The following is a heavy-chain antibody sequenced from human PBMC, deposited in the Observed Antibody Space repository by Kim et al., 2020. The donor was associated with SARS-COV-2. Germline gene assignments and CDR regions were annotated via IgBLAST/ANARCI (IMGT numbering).Heavy chain of an antibody. CDR2: ISGSGGST. CDR1: GFTFSSYA. Sequence: GGSLRLSCAASGFTFSSYAMSWVRQAPGKGLEWVSAISGSGGSTYYADSVKGRFTISRDNSKNTLYLQMNSLRAEDTAVYYCAKDLNRPTYYDILTGSGDPGAFDIWGQGTMVTVSS. V-gene: IGHV3-23*01. D-gene: IGHD3-9*01. J-gene: IGHJ3*02. CDR3: AKDLNRPTYYDILTGSGDPGAFDI.